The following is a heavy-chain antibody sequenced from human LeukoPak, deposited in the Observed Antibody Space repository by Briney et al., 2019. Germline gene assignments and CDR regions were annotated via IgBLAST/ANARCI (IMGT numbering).Heavy chain of an antibody. Sequence: GGSLRLSCAAYGFTFVSYAMSWVRQAPGKGLKWVSVISGSGGSTHYADSAKGRFTISRDNSKNTLYLQMSSLRAEDTAVYYCAKESPVFDYWGQGTLVTVSS. CDR3: AKESPVFDY. CDR2: ISGSGGST. V-gene: IGHV3-23*01. CDR1: GFTFVSYA. J-gene: IGHJ4*02.